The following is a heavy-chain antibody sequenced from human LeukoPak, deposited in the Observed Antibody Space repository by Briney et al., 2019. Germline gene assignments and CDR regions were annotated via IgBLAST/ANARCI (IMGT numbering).Heavy chain of an antibody. V-gene: IGHV3-20*04. CDR1: GFTFSSHG. Sequence: GGSLRLSCAASGFTFSSHGMNWVRQAPGKGLEWVSGINWNGGSTGYADSVKGRFTISRDNAKNSLYLQMNSLRAEDTALYYCARGLVGGDYWGQGTLVTVSS. J-gene: IGHJ4*02. CDR3: ARGLVGGDY. CDR2: INWNGGST. D-gene: IGHD1-26*01.